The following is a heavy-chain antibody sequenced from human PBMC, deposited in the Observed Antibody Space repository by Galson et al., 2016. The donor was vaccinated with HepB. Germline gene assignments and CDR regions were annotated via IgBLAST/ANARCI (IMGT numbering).Heavy chain of an antibody. V-gene: IGHV6-1*01. D-gene: IGHD1-1*01. CDR1: GDNVSSNSAV. J-gene: IGHJ5*01. CDR3: ARAGRRQVGTGDWFDS. CDR2: TYYGSNWLS. Sequence: CAISGDNVSSNSAVWNWIRQSPSRGLEWLGRTYYGSNWLSDYAASVRSRITVNADTPKNQFSLHLNSVTPDDTAVYYCARAGRRQVGTGDWFDSWGQGILVTVSS.